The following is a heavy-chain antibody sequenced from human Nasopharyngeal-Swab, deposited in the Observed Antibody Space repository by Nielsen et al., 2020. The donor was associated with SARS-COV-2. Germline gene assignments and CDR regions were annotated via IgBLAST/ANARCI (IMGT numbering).Heavy chain of an antibody. Sequence: GESLKISCVDSGFRDYSMNWVRQAPGKGLEWVSSISSSSSDIYYADSVKGRFTISRDNAKNSLYLQMNNLRAEDTAVYYCARGWRWADDYWGQGTLVTVSS. D-gene: IGHD5-24*01. CDR1: GFRDYS. CDR3: ARGWRWADDY. J-gene: IGHJ4*02. V-gene: IGHV3-21*01. CDR2: ISSSSSDI.